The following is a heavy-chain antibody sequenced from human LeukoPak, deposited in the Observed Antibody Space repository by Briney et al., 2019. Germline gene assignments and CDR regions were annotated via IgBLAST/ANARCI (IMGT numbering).Heavy chain of an antibody. CDR3: ARDKIEGPTKLDY. CDR2: ISGSGGST. CDR1: GFTFSSYA. Sequence: WGSLRLSCAASGFTFSSYAMSWVRQAPGKGLEWVSAISGSGGSTYYADSVKGRFTISRDNSKNSLYLQMNSLRAEDTAVYYCARDKIEGPTKLDYWGQGIPVT. V-gene: IGHV3-23*01. J-gene: IGHJ4*02. D-gene: IGHD1-1*01.